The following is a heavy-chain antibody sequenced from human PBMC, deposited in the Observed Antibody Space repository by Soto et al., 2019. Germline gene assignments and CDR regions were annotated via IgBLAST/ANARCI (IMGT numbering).Heavy chain of an antibody. CDR1: GFTFSDHY. J-gene: IGHJ5*02. V-gene: IGHV3-72*01. CDR2: TRNKANSYTT. D-gene: IGHD4-17*01. CDR3: ARVLAGDYGDFNWFDP. Sequence: GGSLRLSCAASGFTFSDHYMDWVRQAPGKGLEWVGRTRNKANSYTTEYAASVKGRFTISRDDSKNSLYLQMNSLKTEDTAVYYCARVLAGDYGDFNWFDPWCQATLVTVSS.